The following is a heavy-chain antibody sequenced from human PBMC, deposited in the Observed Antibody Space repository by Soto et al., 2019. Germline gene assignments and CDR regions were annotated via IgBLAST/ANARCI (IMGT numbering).Heavy chain of an antibody. Sequence: GASVKVCCKASGYTLTGYYMHWGRQSPGVGLVWMVCINPISCGTHYAQTFQGWVTMSRDTSISTAYMELSMLRSDDTSFFYCSRGLPCDSCYNFWGQGSPVTVSS. J-gene: IGHJ4*02. V-gene: IGHV1-2*04. CDR2: INPISCGT. CDR3: SRGLPCDSCYNF. D-gene: IGHD2-15*01. CDR1: GYTLTGYY.